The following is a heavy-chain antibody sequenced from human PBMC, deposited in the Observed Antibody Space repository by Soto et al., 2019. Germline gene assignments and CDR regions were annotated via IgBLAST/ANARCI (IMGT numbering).Heavy chain of an antibody. CDR1: GLAFSGSW. Sequence: EVQLVESGGGLVQPGGSLRLSCAASGLAFSGSWMNWVRQAPGKGLEWVANINQDGSKIYYLDSVRGRFTISRDNAKNSLYLQMNSLRAEDTAVYYAVPAWGYWGQGSLVTVSS. CDR2: INQDGSKI. D-gene: IGHD2-21*02. J-gene: IGHJ4*02. CDR3: VPAWGY. V-gene: IGHV3-7*01.